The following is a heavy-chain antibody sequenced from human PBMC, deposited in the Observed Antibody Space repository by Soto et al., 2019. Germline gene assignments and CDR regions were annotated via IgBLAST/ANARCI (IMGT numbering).Heavy chain of an antibody. CDR3: ARGLGYYDILADQYPGCWFDP. D-gene: IGHD3-9*01. V-gene: IGHV4-4*07. J-gene: IGHJ5*02. Sequence: SETLSLTCTASGGSISSYYWNWIRQPAGKGLEWIGRIYTSGSTNYNPSLKSRVTMSVDKSKKQFSLKLSSVPAADTAVYYCARGLGYYDILADQYPGCWFDPWGQGTLVTVSS. CDR2: IYTSGST. CDR1: GGSISSYY.